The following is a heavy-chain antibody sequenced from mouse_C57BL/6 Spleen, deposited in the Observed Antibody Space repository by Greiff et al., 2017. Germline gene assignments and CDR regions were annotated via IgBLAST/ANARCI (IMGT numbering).Heavy chain of an antibody. D-gene: IGHD2-5*01. CDR2: ISDGGSYT. Sequence: EVQVVESGGGLVKPGGSLKLSCAASGFTFSSYAMSWVRQTPEKRLEWVATISDGGSYTYYPDTVKGRFTISRDNAKNNLYLQMSHLKSEDTAMYYCARDDYSNPFAYWGQGTLVTVSA. CDR1: GFTFSSYA. J-gene: IGHJ3*01. CDR3: ARDDYSNPFAY. V-gene: IGHV5-4*01.